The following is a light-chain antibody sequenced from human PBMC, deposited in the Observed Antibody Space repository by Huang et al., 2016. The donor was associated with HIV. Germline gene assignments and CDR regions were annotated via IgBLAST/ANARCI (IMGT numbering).Light chain of an antibody. CDR3: QQRSNWPPT. CDR1: QSVSSD. J-gene: IGKJ1*01. Sequence: EIVLTQSPATLSLSPGERATLSCRASQSVSSDLAWYQQKPGQAPRLLIYEASNRATGIPARFSGGGSGTDFTLTISSLEPEDFAVYYCQQRSNWPPTFGQGTKVEIK. V-gene: IGKV3-11*01. CDR2: EAS.